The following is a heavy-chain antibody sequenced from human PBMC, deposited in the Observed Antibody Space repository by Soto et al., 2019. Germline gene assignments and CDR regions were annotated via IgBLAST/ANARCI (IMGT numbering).Heavy chain of an antibody. V-gene: IGHV4-39*01. Sequence: QLQLQESGPGLVKPSETLSLTCTVSGGSISSSSYYWGWIRQPPGKGLEWIGSIYYSGSTYYNPSLKRRVTISVDTSKNQFSLKLSSVTAADTAVYYCARHGDCTNGVCPYNVDYFDYWGQGTLVTVSS. CDR2: IYYSGST. CDR1: GGSISSSSYY. D-gene: IGHD2-8*01. J-gene: IGHJ4*02. CDR3: ARHGDCTNGVCPYNVDYFDY.